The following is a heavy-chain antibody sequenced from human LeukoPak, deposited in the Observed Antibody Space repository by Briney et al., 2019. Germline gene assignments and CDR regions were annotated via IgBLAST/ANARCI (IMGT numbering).Heavy chain of an antibody. CDR1: GYTFTSYY. D-gene: IGHD2-8*01. CDR3: ARDHERYCTNGVCSRTSDY. Sequence: ASVKVSCKASGYTFTSYYMHWVRQAPGQGREGMGIINPSGGSTSYAQKFQGRVTMTRDTSTSTVYMELSSLRSEDTAVYYCARDHERYCTNGVCSRTSDYWGQGTLVTVSS. J-gene: IGHJ4*02. V-gene: IGHV1-46*01. CDR2: INPSGGST.